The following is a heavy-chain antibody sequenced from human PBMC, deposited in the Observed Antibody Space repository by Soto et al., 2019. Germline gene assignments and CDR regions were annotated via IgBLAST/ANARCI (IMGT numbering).Heavy chain of an antibody. D-gene: IGHD3-10*02. Sequence: QGHLVQSGAEVKKPGASVKVSCKASGYIFNSHAMHWVRPAPGQRLEWMGWINAGNGNTYYSQNFKDRVTFTRDTIATTVFMELTSLTSEDTAVYYCARDQSGIGYYVDWFDPWGQGTLVTVSS. V-gene: IGHV1-3*01. CDR2: INAGNGNT. CDR1: GYIFNSHA. J-gene: IGHJ5*02. CDR3: ARDQSGIGYYVDWFDP.